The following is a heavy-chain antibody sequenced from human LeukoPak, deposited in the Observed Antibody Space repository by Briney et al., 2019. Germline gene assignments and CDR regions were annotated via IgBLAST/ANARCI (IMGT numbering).Heavy chain of an antibody. D-gene: IGHD3-22*01. CDR3: ARCLYYHSSAYPYGMDV. CDR1: GFIFSSYG. V-gene: IGHV3-33*01. CDR2: LLYDGSSK. J-gene: IGHJ6*02. Sequence: RSLRLSCAASGFIFSSYGMHWVRQAPGKGLEWVAVLLYDGSSKFYADSVKGRFTISRDNSKNTLYLQMNSLRAEDTAVYYCARCLYYHSSAYPYGMDVWGQGTTVSVSS.